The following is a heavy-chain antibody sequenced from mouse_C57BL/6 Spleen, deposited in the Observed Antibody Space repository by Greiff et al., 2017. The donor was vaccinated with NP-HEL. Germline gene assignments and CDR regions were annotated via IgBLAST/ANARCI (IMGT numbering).Heavy chain of an antibody. J-gene: IGHJ2*03. Sequence: VQLQQSGAELVRPGASVTLSCKASGYTFTDYEMHWVKQTPVHGLEWIGAIDPDTGGTAYNQKFKGKATLTVDKSSSTAYMELSSLTSEDSAVYYCARGANNEGDPDNWGQGKGLTVSA. D-gene: IGHD3-1*01. V-gene: IGHV1-15*01. CDR3: ARGANNEGDPDN. CDR2: IDPDTGGT. CDR1: GYTFTDYE.